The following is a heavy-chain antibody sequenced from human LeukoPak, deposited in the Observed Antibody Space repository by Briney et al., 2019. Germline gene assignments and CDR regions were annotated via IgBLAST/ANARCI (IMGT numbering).Heavy chain of an antibody. V-gene: IGHV1-18*01. CDR1: GCTFTNYG. CDR3: ARDRFADSCGHYRGDY. D-gene: IGHD3-22*01. J-gene: IGHJ4*02. CDR2: ISTYNGSA. Sequence: ASVKVSCKASGCTFTNYGISWVRQAPGQGLEWMGWISTYNGSANYAQKFQGRVTMTADTSTSTAYMELRSLRSDDPAVYYCARDRFADSCGHYRGDYWGQGTLVTVPS.